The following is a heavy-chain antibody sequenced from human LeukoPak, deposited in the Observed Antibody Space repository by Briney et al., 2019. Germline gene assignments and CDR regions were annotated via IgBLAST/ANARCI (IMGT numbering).Heavy chain of an antibody. J-gene: IGHJ3*01. D-gene: IGHD3-22*01. CDR3: ARWKMEGIVVDVFDV. CDR1: GSSVSGNY. CDR2: IYSGGAT. V-gene: IGHV3-53*04. Sequence: GGSLRLSCAASGSSVSGNYMSWVRQAPGKGLEWVSAIYSGGATYYTDSVKGRFTMSRHTSKNTLDLQMNSLRVEDTAVYYCARWKMEGIVVDVFDVWGQGTRVTVSS.